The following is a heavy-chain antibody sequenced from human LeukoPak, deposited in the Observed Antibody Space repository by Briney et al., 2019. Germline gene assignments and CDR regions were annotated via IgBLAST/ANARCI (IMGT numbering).Heavy chain of an antibody. J-gene: IGHJ4*02. CDR2: IIDSGDST. D-gene: IGHD1-26*01. Sequence: PGGSLRLSCAASGFTFNTYAMAWVRQAPGKGLEWVSAIIDSGDSTYYGGSVKGRFAISRDNSRNTLYLQMSNLRAEDTAIYYCAKGSRRSYPYYFDYWGQGTLVTVSS. CDR3: AKGSRRSYPYYFDY. V-gene: IGHV3-23*01. CDR1: GFTFNTYA.